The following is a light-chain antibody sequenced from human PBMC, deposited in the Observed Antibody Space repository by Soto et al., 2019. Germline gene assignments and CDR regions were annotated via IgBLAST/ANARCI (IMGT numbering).Light chain of an antibody. J-gene: IGKJ3*01. CDR1: QSVSNNY. Sequence: EIVLTQSPGTLSVSPGERVTLSCRASQSVSNNYLAWYQQRPGQAPRLLIFGASYRATGIPDRFSGSGSGTDFTLTISRLEPEDFAVYYCQQYSNSPPEFTFGPGTKVDTK. CDR3: QQYSNSPPEFT. CDR2: GAS. V-gene: IGKV3-20*01.